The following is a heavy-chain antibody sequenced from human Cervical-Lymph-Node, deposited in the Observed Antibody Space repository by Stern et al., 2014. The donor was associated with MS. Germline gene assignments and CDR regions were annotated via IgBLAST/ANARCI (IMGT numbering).Heavy chain of an antibody. V-gene: IGHV2-5*02. Sequence: QVTLRESGPTLVKPTQTLTLTCTFSGFSLSTSGVGVGWIRQPPGKALEWLALIYWDDSKRYSPSLKNRLTITKDTSKNQVVLTMNNMDPVDTATFYCATHAPGVVPAALDYWGQGTLVTVSS. CDR3: ATHAPGVVPAALDY. CDR1: GFSLSTSGVG. J-gene: IGHJ4*02. CDR2: IYWDDSK. D-gene: IGHD2-2*01.